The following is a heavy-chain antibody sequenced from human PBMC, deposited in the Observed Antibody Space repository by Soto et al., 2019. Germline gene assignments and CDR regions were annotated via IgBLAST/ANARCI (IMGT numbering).Heavy chain of an antibody. V-gene: IGHV4-4*07. J-gene: IGHJ5*02. Sequence: TLETLSLTCTVSGGSISSYYWSWIRQPAGKGLEWIGRIYTSGSTNYNPSPKSRVTMSVDTSKNQFSLKLSSVTAAATAVYYCARSNYDFWLDPWGQGTLVTVSS. CDR1: GGSISSYY. CDR3: ARSNYDFWLDP. CDR2: IYTSGST. D-gene: IGHD3-3*01.